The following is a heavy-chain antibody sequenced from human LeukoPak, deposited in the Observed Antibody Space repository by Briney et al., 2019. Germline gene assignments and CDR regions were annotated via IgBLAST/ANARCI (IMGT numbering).Heavy chain of an antibody. CDR1: GGSISIYY. CDR3: AKDGDSRPGSSGWYIGFLMDV. CDR2: IYDSGST. Sequence: SETLSLTCTVSGGSISIYYWSWIRQPPGKGLEWIGYIYDSGSTNYNPSLKSRVTISVDTSKNQFSLKLSSVTAADTAVYYCAKDGDSRPGSSGWYIGFLMDVWGKGTTVTISS. J-gene: IGHJ6*03. V-gene: IGHV4-59*01. D-gene: IGHD6-19*01.